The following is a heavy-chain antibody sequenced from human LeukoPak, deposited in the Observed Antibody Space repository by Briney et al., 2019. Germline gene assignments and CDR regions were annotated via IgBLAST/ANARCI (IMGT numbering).Heavy chain of an antibody. V-gene: IGHV4-59*01. D-gene: IGHD5-18*01. CDR1: GGSISSYY. J-gene: IGHJ4*02. Sequence: SETLSLTCTVSGGSISSYYWSWVRQPPGKGLEWIGYVLDNVRTKDNPSLNSRFTLSADTSKNQFSLRLTSVTAAVTAVYYCATIKRGNIFGFFDFWGQGILVTVSS. CDR3: ATIKRGNIFGFFDF. CDR2: VLDNVRT.